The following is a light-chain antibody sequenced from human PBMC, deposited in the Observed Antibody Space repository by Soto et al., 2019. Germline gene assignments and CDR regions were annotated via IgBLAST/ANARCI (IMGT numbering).Light chain of an antibody. CDR1: QTISSW. Sequence: DIQMTQSPSTLSASVGDRVTITCRASQTISSWLAWYQQKPGKAPKLLIFDASILESGVPSRFSGSGSGTDFTLSISSLQPDDFGTYYCQQYNGYSYTFGQGTKLEIK. V-gene: IGKV1-5*01. J-gene: IGKJ2*01. CDR2: DAS. CDR3: QQYNGYSYT.